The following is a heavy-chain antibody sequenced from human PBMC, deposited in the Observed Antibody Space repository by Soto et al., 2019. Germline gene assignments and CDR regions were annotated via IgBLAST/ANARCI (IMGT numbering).Heavy chain of an antibody. CDR3: ARERDSSGWYGHHDAFDI. J-gene: IGHJ3*02. Sequence: ESGGGVVQPGRSLRLSCAASGFTFSSYGMHWVRQAPGKGLEWVAVISYDGSNKYYADSVKGRFTISRDNSKNTLYLQMSSLRSEDTAVYYCARERDSSGWYGHHDAFDIWGQGTMVTVSS. CDR1: GFTFSSYG. CDR2: ISYDGSNK. V-gene: IGHV3-30*03. D-gene: IGHD6-19*01.